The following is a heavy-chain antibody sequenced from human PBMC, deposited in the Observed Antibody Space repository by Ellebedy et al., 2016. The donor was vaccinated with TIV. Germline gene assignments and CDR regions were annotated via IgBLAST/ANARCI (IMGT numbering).Heavy chain of an antibody. Sequence: GESLKISCVASGFTFSNYNMNWVRQSPGKGLEWVSSIRSTGSDKYYAESVKGRFTISRDNDQDTLFLQMHSLRAEDTAVYLCSRGWSTPDSWGQGTLVIVSS. CDR2: IRSTGSDK. CDR3: SRGWSTPDS. V-gene: IGHV3-21*06. CDR1: GFTFSNYN. J-gene: IGHJ4*02. D-gene: IGHD2-15*01.